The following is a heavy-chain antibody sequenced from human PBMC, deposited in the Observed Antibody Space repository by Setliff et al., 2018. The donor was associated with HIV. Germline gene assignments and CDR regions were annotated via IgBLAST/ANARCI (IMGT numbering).Heavy chain of an antibody. Sequence: GESLRLSCAASGFTFSAYSMNWVRQAPGKGLEWVAYIRSSTSVMYYADSVKGRFTISRDNAKDSLYLQMNSLRAEDTALYHCVKEGYDSISGAYMDVWGNGTTVTVSS. CDR1: GFTFSAYS. D-gene: IGHD3-22*01. J-gene: IGHJ6*04. CDR3: VKEGYDSISGAYMDV. V-gene: IGHV3-48*01. CDR2: IRSSTSVM.